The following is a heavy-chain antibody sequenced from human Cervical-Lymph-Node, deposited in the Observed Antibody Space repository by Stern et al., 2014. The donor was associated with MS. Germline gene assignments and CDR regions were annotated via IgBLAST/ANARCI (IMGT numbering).Heavy chain of an antibody. D-gene: IGHD3-22*01. CDR2: ISDSGGST. J-gene: IGHJ6*02. CDR1: GFTFSSYA. Sequence: EDQLVESGGGLVQPGGSLRLSCAASGFTFSSYAMSWVRQAPGKGLEWVSGISDSGGSTYYADSVKGRFTISRDNSKNTLYLQMNSLRVEDTAVYDCAKVNYDDSSGFYPNYGMDVWGQGTTVTVSS. V-gene: IGHV3-23*04. CDR3: AKVNYDDSSGFYPNYGMDV.